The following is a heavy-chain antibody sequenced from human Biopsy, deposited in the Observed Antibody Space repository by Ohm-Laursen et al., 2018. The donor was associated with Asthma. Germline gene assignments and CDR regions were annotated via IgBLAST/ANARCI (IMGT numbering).Heavy chain of an antibody. D-gene: IGHD1-26*01. CDR3: PKDVFPGWEVRRGPDY. V-gene: IGHV3-30-3*02. J-gene: IGHJ4*02. CDR1: GSTFHNYV. CDR2: IFFDGSNK. Sequence: SLRLSCAAGSTFHNYVMHWVRQAPGKGLEWVAGIFFDGSNKYYADSVKGRFTISRDNSKNTMYLEMNSLRAEDTAVYYCPKDVFPGWEVRRGPDYWGQGTLVTVSA.